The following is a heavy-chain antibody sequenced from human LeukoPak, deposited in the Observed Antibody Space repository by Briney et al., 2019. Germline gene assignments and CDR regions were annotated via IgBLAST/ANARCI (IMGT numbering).Heavy chain of an antibody. Sequence: GASVKVSCKASGYTFTDYYMHWVRQTPGQGHEWMGWINPHSGDTNYAHKFQGRATITRDTSISTAYMELSRLRSDDTAVYYCARAEVRYWNQGGKNWFDPWGQGTLVTVSS. V-gene: IGHV1-2*02. J-gene: IGHJ5*02. CDR1: GYTFTDYY. CDR2: INPHSGDT. CDR3: ARAEVRYWNQGGKNWFDP. D-gene: IGHD1-1*01.